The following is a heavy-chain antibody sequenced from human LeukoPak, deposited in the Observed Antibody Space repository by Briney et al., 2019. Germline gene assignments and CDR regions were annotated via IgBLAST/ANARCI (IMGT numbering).Heavy chain of an antibody. D-gene: IGHD6-13*01. Sequence: SETLSLTCAVSGYSISSGYYWGWIRQPPRKGLEWIGSIYHNGNTYYNPSLKSRVTISIDTSKNEFSLKLSSVTAADTAVYYCARAYHSSWYLNWFDPWGQGTLVTVSS. CDR2: IYHNGNT. CDR3: ARAYHSSWYLNWFDP. CDR1: GYSISSGYY. J-gene: IGHJ5*02. V-gene: IGHV4-38-2*01.